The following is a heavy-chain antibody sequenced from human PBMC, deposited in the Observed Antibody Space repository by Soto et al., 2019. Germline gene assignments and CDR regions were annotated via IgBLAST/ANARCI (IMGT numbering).Heavy chain of an antibody. J-gene: IGHJ4*02. Sequence: GASVKVSCKASGYTFTGYYMHWVRQAPGQGLEWMGWINPNSGGTNYAQKFQGWVTMTRDTSISTAYMELSRLRSDDTAVYYCARLTEDYDILTGYYNPAGYYFDYWGQGTLVTVSS. V-gene: IGHV1-2*04. CDR3: ARLTEDYDILTGYYNPAGYYFDY. CDR2: INPNSGGT. D-gene: IGHD3-9*01. CDR1: GYTFTGYY.